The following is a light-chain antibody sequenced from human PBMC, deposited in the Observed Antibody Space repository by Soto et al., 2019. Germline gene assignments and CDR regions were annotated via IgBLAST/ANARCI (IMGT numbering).Light chain of an antibody. Sequence: HSVLTHPRSVSGSPGQSVTISCTRTSSDVGGYNYVSWYQHHTGKAPKLMIYDVDKRPSGVPGRFSGSKSGNTASLTISGLQAEDEADYYCCSNAGSYPFVFGTGTKVTAL. CDR3: CSNAGSYPFV. CDR2: DVD. CDR1: SSDVGGYNY. J-gene: IGLJ1*01. V-gene: IGLV2-11*01.